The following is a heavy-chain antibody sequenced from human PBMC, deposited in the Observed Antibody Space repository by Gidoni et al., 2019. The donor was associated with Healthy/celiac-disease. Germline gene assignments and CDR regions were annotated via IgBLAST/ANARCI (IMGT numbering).Heavy chain of an antibody. J-gene: IGHJ5*02. Sequence: EVQLVESAGGLVQPVGSLRLSCAASGFTFSSYSMNWVRQAPGKGLDWVSYISSSSSTIYYADSGKGRFTIYRDNAKNSLYLQMNSLRAEDTAVYYCARGGGYPYNWFDPWGQGTLVTVSS. V-gene: IGHV3-48*04. CDR1: GFTFSSYS. CDR3: ARGGGYPYNWFDP. D-gene: IGHD2-15*01. CDR2: ISSSSSTI.